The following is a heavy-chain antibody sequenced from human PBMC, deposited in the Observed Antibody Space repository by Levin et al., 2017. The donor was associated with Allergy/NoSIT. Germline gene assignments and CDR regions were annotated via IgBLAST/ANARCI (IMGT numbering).Heavy chain of an antibody. CDR2: ISSSSSYT. CDR3: AGGAAAGTRWYFDL. D-gene: IGHD6-13*01. J-gene: IGHJ2*01. Sequence: GESLKISCAASGFTFSDYYMSWIRQAPGKGLEWVSYISSSSSYTNYADSVKGRFTISRDNAKNSLYLQMNSLRAEDTAVYYCAGGAAAGTRWYFDLWGRGTLVTVSS. V-gene: IGHV3-11*05. CDR1: GFTFSDYY.